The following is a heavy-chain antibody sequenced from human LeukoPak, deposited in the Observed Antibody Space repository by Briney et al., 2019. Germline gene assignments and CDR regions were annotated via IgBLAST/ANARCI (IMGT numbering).Heavy chain of an antibody. V-gene: IGHV3-11*01. CDR1: GFPFSDYY. J-gene: IGHJ1*01. CDR3: ARDRYPYYYDSSGQSGLQH. Sequence: GGSLRLSCAASGFPFSDYYMSWIRQAPGKGLEWVSYISSSGSTIYYADSVKGRFTISRDNAKNSLYLQMNSLRAEGTAEYYCARDRYPYYYDSSGQSGLQHWGQGTLVTGSS. CDR2: ISSSGSTI. D-gene: IGHD3-22*01.